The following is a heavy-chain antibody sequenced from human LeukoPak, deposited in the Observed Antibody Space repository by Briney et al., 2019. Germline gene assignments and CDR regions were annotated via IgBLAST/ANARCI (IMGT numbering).Heavy chain of an antibody. CDR1: GFTFSSRW. J-gene: IGHJ4*02. D-gene: IGHD1-26*01. CDR3: ALGGSCFDY. V-gene: IGHV3-7*05. Sequence: PGGSLRLSCAVSGFTFSSRWMSWVRQAPGKGLEWVANIKAGGSDKCYVDSVKGRFTISRDNAKNSLYLQMNSLRTEDTAVYYCALGGSCFDYWGQGTLVTVFS. CDR2: IKAGGSDK.